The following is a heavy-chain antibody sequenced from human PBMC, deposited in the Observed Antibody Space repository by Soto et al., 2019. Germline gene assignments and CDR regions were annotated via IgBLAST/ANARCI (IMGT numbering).Heavy chain of an antibody. CDR1: GGSIYRSGYY. D-gene: IGHD2-15*01. V-gene: IGHV4-39*01. CDR2: IDYNGVT. Sequence: SETLSLTCTVSGGSIYRSGYYWGWIRQPPGRGLEWIGNIDYNGVTYSNPSHKRRVTISRDTSKNQFPLKLTSVTAADTALYYCGKVLVGATGHTDSDSWGPGTLVTVSS. J-gene: IGHJ4*02. CDR3: GKVLVGATGHTDSDS.